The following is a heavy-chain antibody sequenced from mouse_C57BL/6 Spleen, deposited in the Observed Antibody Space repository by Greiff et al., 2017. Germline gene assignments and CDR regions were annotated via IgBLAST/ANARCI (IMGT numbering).Heavy chain of an antibody. Sequence: VQGVESGAELVKPGASVKISCKASGYAFSSYWMHWVKQRPGKGLEWIGQIYPGDGDTNYNGKFKGKATLTADKSSSTAYMQLSSLTSEDAAVYFCARASQYYYGSSHWDFDGWGTGTTVTVSS. J-gene: IGHJ1*03. V-gene: IGHV1-80*01. CDR3: ARASQYYYGSSHWDFDG. CDR2: IYPGDGDT. CDR1: GYAFSSYW. D-gene: IGHD1-1*01.